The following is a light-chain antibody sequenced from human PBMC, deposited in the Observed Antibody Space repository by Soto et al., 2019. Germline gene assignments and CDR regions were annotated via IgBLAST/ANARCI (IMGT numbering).Light chain of an antibody. V-gene: IGKV3-15*01. J-gene: IGKJ5*01. Sequence: EIVMTQSPATLSVSPGERAALSCRASQSVSGNLAWYPQTPGHAPRLLIYGASTRATGIPARFSGSGFGTEFTLTISSLKSEDFALYYCQQYNYRPPAFGQGKRLEIK. CDR1: QSVSGN. CDR3: QQYNYRPPA. CDR2: GAS.